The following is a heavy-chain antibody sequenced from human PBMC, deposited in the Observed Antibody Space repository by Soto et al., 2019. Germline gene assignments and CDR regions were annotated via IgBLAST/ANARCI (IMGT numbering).Heavy chain of an antibody. D-gene: IGHD2-21*01. V-gene: IGHV3-23*01. J-gene: IGHJ6*02. CDR1: GFTFSSYA. CDR3: AKLLIPRSYYYYGMDV. CDR2: ISGSGGST. Sequence: EVQLLESGGGLVQPGGSLRLSCAASGFTFSSYAMSWVRQAPGKGLEWVSAISGSGGSTYYADSVKGRFTISRDYSKDTLYLQMNRLRAEDTAVYYCAKLLIPRSYYYYGMDVWGQGTTVTVSS.